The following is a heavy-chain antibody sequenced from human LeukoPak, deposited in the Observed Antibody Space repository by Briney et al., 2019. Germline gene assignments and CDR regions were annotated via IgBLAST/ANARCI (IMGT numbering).Heavy chain of an antibody. D-gene: IGHD2-15*01. V-gene: IGHV1-2*02. CDR3: ASYCSGGSCYPFRYDYSYLDV. CDR2: INPNSGGT. CDR1: GYTFTGYY. Sequence: ASVKVSCKASGYTFTGYYMHWVRQAPGQGLEWMGWINPNSGGTNYAQKFQGRVTMTRDTSISTAYMELSRLRSDDTAVYYCASYCSGGSCYPFRYDYSYLDVWGNGTTVTVSS. J-gene: IGHJ6*03.